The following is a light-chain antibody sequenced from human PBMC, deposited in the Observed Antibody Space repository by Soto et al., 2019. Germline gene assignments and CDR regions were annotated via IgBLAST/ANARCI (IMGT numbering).Light chain of an antibody. J-gene: IGKJ4*01. CDR2: DAS. V-gene: IGKV3-11*01. CDR1: QSVSSY. CDR3: QQRSNWPST. Sequence: EIVLTQSPATLSLSPGERATLSCRASQSVSSYLAWYQQKPGQAPRLLIYDASNRATGIPARFSGSGSGTDVTLPITSLEPEDFAVYYCQQRSNWPSTFGGGTKVEIK.